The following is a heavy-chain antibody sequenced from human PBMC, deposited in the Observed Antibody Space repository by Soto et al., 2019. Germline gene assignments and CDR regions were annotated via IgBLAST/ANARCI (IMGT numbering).Heavy chain of an antibody. CDR3: TSLRMDYDFWSGYYNYYYYGMDV. D-gene: IGHD3-3*01. Sequence: SLRRSFAAAGFTFSNGWMSWVRQAPVNGLEWVGRIESKTDGGTTDYAAPVKGRFTISRDDSKNTLYLQMNSLKTEDTAVYYCTSLRMDYDFWSGYYNYYYYGMDVWGQGTTVTVSS. V-gene: IGHV3-15*04. CDR2: IESKTDGGTT. J-gene: IGHJ6*02. CDR1: GFTFSNGW.